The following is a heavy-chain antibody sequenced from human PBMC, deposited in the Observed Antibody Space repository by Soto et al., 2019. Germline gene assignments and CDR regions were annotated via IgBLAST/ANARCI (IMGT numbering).Heavy chain of an antibody. D-gene: IGHD3-22*01. CDR2: INPNSGGT. J-gene: IGHJ6*02. CDR1: GYTFTGYY. V-gene: IGHV1-2*04. CDR3: ARFSGDVVIEYGMDV. Sequence: GASGKVSCKASGYTFTGYYMHWVRQAPGQGLEWMGWINPNSGGTNYAQKFQGWVTMTRDTSISTAYMELSRLRSDDTAVYYCARFSGDVVIEYGMDVWGPGTTVPLS.